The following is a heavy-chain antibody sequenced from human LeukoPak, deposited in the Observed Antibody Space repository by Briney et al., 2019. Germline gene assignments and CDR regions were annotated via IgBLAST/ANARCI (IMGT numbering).Heavy chain of an antibody. CDR1: GFTFSSYS. V-gene: IGHV3-21*04. Sequence: PGGSLRLSCAASGFTFSSYSMNWVRQAPGKGLEWVSSISSSSSYIYYADSVKGRFTISRDNAKNTLYLQMNSLRAEDTAVYYCASVPYAFVDYWGQGTLVTVSS. CDR3: ASVPYAFVDY. J-gene: IGHJ4*02. CDR2: ISSSSSYI. D-gene: IGHD3-3*02.